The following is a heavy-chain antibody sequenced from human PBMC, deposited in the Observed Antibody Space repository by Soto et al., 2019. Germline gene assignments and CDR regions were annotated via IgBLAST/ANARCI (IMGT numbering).Heavy chain of an antibody. CDR1: GGSISSGGYY. V-gene: IGHV4-31*03. CDR3: ARGGVDTLFYFDY. CDR2: IYCSGST. D-gene: IGHD5-18*01. J-gene: IGHJ4*02. Sequence: SETLSLTCTVSGGSISSGGYYWSWIRQHPGKGLEWIGYIYCSGSTYYNPSLKSRVTISVDTSKNQFSLKLSSVTAADTAVYYCARGGVDTLFYFDYWGQGTLVTVSS.